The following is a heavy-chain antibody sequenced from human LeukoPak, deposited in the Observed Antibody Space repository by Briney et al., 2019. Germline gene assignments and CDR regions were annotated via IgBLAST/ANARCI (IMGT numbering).Heavy chain of an antibody. J-gene: IGHJ4*02. V-gene: IGHV4-39*01. Sequence: SETLSLTCTVSGGSICSDSYYWGWIRQPPGKGLEWIGTIYYSGSTFYNPSLKSRVTISVDTSKSLFSLKLSSVTAADTAVYYCARVYDSSAAYWGQGTLVTVSS. CDR2: IYYSGST. CDR3: ARVYDSSAAY. CDR1: GGSICSDSYY. D-gene: IGHD3-22*01.